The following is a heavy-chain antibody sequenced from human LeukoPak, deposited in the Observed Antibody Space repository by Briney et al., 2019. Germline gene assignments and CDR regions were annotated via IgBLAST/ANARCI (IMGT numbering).Heavy chain of an antibody. CDR2: INSDGNSL. CDR3: ARSVTDAFDI. J-gene: IGHJ3*02. Sequence: PGGSLRLSCAASGFTFRSFWMHWVRQTPGKGLLWVSQINSDGNSLTYADSVKGRFTISRDYAKNTLYLQMNSLRAEDTAVYYCARSVTDAFDIWGQGTMVTISS. V-gene: IGHV3-74*03. CDR1: GFTFRSFW.